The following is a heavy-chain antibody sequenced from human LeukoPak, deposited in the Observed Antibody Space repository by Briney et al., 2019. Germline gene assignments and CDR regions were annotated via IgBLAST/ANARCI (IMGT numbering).Heavy chain of an antibody. D-gene: IGHD4-23*01. Sequence: GGSLRLSCAASGFTFSSYSMSWVRQAPGKGLEWVSAISGSGGSTYYADSVKGRFTISRDNSKNTLYLQMNSLRAEDTAVYYCAKTSYGCNSLNRFDPLGQGTLVTVSS. CDR3: AKTSYGCNSLNRFDP. J-gene: IGHJ5*02. V-gene: IGHV3-23*01. CDR2: ISGSGGST. CDR1: GFTFSSYS.